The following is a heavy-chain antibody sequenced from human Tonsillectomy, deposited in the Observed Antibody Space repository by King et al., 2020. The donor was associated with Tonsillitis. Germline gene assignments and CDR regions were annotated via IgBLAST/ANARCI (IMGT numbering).Heavy chain of an antibody. CDR1: GFSFNTYS. V-gene: IGHV3-30-3*01. J-gene: IGHJ4*02. CDR3: ARVERTHSYDSGDYHYFYY. CDR2: ISSHGGRN. Sequence: VQLVESGGGVVQPGRSLRLSCAASGFSFNTYSMHWVRQAPGKGLEWLAVISSHGGRNSYGDSVEGRFSISSDNSNNTQYLQMNSLRVEDTAVYYFARVERTHSYDSGDYHYFYYWGQGTLVTVSS. D-gene: IGHD3-22*01.